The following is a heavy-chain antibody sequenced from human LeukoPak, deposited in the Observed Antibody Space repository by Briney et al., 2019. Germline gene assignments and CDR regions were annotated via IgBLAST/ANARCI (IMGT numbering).Heavy chain of an antibody. V-gene: IGHV5-51*01. D-gene: IGHD6-6*01. CDR1: GYSFNSYW. J-gene: IGHJ5*02. CDR3: ARAPSSWFDP. CDR2: IYPGDSDT. Sequence: GESLRISCEGSGYSFNSYWIGWVRQMPGKGLEWMGIIYPGDSDTRYSPSFQGQVTISADKSISTAYLQWSSLKASDTAMYYCARAPSSWFDPWGQGTLVTVSS.